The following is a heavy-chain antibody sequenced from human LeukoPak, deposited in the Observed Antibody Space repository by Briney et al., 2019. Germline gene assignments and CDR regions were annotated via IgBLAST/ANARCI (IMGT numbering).Heavy chain of an antibody. D-gene: IGHD3-9*01. J-gene: IGHJ4*02. V-gene: IGHV4-59*12. Sequence: SETLSLTCTVSGGSIRSYYWSWIRQPPGKGLEWIGYMHHSGSTKHNPYLKSRVTISVDTSKNQFSLNLRSATAADTAVYYCARGDILTGYSYWGQGTLVTVSS. CDR1: GGSIRSYY. CDR3: ARGDILTGYSY. CDR2: MHHSGST.